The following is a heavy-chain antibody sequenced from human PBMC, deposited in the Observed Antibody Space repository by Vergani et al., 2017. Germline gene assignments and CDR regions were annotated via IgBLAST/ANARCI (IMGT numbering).Heavy chain of an antibody. D-gene: IGHD2-21*02. CDR2: IYYSGST. J-gene: IGHJ3*02. V-gene: IGHV4-61*01. Sequence: QVQLQESGPGLVKPSETLSLTCTVSGGSVSSGSYYWSWIRQPPGKGLEWIGYIYYSGSTNYNPSLKSRVTISVDTSKNQFSLKLSSVTAADTAVYYCARNPYCGGDCYSDSFDSWGQGTMVTVSS. CDR3: ARNPYCGGDCYSDSFDS. CDR1: GGSVSSGSYY.